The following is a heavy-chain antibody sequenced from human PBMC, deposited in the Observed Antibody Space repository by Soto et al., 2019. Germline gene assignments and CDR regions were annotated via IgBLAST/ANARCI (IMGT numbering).Heavy chain of an antibody. D-gene: IGHD2-15*01. V-gene: IGHV3-23*01. CDR3: AKTPVVVVASSWRGSRYFDY. Sequence: VQLLESGGVLAQPGESLRLSCAASGFSFSNYVMTWVRQAPGKGLEWVSGITASGGTTYYADSVKGRFTISRDNSKSTLYLQMNSLRAEDSALYYCAKTPVVVVASSWRGSRYFDYWGQGTLVTVSS. CDR1: GFSFSNYV. CDR2: ITASGGTT. J-gene: IGHJ4*02.